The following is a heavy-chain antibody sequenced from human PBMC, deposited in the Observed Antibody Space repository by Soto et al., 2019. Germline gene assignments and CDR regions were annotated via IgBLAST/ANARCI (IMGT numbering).Heavy chain of an antibody. CDR1: GYTFTGYY. CDR2: INPNSGGT. D-gene: IGHD2-15*01. CDR3: APARDATSGGLDY. Sequence: QVQLVQSGAEVKKPGASVKVSCKASGYTFTGYYMHWVRQAPGQGLEWMGWINPNSGGTNYAQKFQGWVTMTRDTSISTAYMELSRMSSDDTAVYYCAPARDATSGGLDYWGQGTLVTVS. V-gene: IGHV1-2*04. J-gene: IGHJ4*02.